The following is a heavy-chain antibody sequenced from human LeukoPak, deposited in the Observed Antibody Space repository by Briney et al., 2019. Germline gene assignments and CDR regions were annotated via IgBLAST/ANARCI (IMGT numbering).Heavy chain of an antibody. J-gene: IGHJ5*02. CDR1: GFTFDDNG. D-gene: IGHD3-22*01. Sequence: GGSLRLSCAASGFTFDDNGMHWVRQAPGKGLEWVAVIWYDGSNKYYADSVKGRFTISRDNSKNTLYLQMNSLRAEDTAVYYCAKDKDYDSSNWFDPWGQGTLVTVSS. CDR2: IWYDGSNK. V-gene: IGHV3-33*06. CDR3: AKDKDYDSSNWFDP.